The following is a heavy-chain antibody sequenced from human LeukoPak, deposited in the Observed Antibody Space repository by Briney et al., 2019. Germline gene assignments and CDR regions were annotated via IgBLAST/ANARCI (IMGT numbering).Heavy chain of an antibody. V-gene: IGHV6-1*01. D-gene: IGHD1-26*01. CDR1: GDSVSRIGVT. Sequence: SQTLSLTCAISGDSVSRIGVTWNWIRQSPSRGLEWLGRTHYRSRWYNDYALSVKSRITVNPDTSKNQFSLQLSSVTPEDTAIYYCTATDTTFDYWGQGSLVTVSS. CDR2: THYRSRWYN. CDR3: TATDTTFDY. J-gene: IGHJ4*02.